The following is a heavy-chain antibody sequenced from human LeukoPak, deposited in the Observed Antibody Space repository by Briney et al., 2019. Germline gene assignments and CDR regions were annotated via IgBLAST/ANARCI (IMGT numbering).Heavy chain of an antibody. CDR3: ARAQATWFY. Sequence: SETLSLTCTVSGGSISSHYWSWIRQPPGKGLEWIGYIFYSGSTNYNPSLKSRVTISVDTSKNQFSLKLSSVTAADTAVYYCARAQATWFYWGQGTLVTVSS. D-gene: IGHD5-12*01. CDR2: IFYSGST. V-gene: IGHV4-59*11. J-gene: IGHJ4*02. CDR1: GGSISSHY.